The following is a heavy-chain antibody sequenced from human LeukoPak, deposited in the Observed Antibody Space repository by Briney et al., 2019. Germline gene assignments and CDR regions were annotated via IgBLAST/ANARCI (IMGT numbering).Heavy chain of an antibody. Sequence: PGGSLRLSCAASGFTFSSYAMNWVRQAPGKGLEWVSAISGSGDRTYYADSVKGRFTISRDNSKNTLYLQMNSLRAEDTAVYYCARVFGGKATVTLMGYWGQGTLVTVS. J-gene: IGHJ4*02. V-gene: IGHV3-23*01. CDR2: ISGSGDRT. CDR3: ARVFGGKATVTLMGY. CDR1: GFTFSSYA. D-gene: IGHD4-17*01.